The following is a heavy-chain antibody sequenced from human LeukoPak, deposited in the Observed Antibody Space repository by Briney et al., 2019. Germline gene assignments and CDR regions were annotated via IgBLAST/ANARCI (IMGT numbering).Heavy chain of an antibody. Sequence: GGSLRLSCAASGFTFSSYAMSWVRQAPGKGLEWVSSISSSSSYIYYADSVKGRFTISRDNAKNSLYLQMNSLRAEDTAVYYCARDRGCGGDCYLYYYYGMDVWGQGTTVTVSS. CDR1: GFTFSSYA. CDR3: ARDRGCGGDCYLYYYYGMDV. V-gene: IGHV3-21*01. D-gene: IGHD2-21*02. J-gene: IGHJ6*02. CDR2: ISSSSSYI.